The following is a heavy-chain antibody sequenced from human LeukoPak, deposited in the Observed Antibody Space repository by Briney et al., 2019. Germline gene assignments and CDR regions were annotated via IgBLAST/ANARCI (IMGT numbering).Heavy chain of an antibody. D-gene: IGHD6-19*01. Sequence: GGSLRLSCAASGFTFSSYAMHWVRQAPGKGLEYVSAISSNGGSTYYANSVKGRFTISRDNSKNTLYLQMGSLRAEDMAVYYCARDSIAVAGFDPWGQGTQVTVSS. V-gene: IGHV3-64*01. CDR1: GFTFSSYA. J-gene: IGHJ5*02. CDR3: ARDSIAVAGFDP. CDR2: ISSNGGST.